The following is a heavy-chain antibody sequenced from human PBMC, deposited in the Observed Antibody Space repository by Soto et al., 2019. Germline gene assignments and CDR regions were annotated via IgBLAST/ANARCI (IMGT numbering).Heavy chain of an antibody. CDR1: GGSISSYY. CDR3: ARHNYGSGSTYFDY. D-gene: IGHD3-10*01. J-gene: IGHJ4*02. CDR2: IYYSGST. Sequence: QVQLQESGPGLVKPSETLSLTCTVSGGSISSYYWSWIRQPPGKGLEWIGYIYYSGSTNYNPSLKSRATRSVDTSKNQFSLKLNSMTAADTAVYYCARHNYGSGSTYFDYWGQGTLVTVSS. V-gene: IGHV4-59*08.